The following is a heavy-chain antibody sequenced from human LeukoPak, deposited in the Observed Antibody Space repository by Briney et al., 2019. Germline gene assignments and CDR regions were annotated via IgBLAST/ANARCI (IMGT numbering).Heavy chain of an antibody. V-gene: IGHV4-59*01. D-gene: IGHD2-8*02. CDR1: GGSISSFD. CDR2: INYSGST. Sequence: SETLSLTCTVSGGSISSFDWSWIRPPPGKGLEWIGYINYSGSTNYNPSLKSRVTISPDTSKNQFSLKLSSVTAADTAVYYCARGSGYWPPNWFDPWGQGTLVTVSS. CDR3: ARGSGYWPPNWFDP. J-gene: IGHJ5*02.